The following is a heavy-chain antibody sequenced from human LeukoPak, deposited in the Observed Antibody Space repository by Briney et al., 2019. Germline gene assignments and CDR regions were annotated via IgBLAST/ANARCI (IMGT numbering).Heavy chain of an antibody. CDR3: ARGPRYCGGDCYPWYFDL. CDR2: INRDGSST. CDR1: GFTFSSYW. Sequence: GGSLRLSCAASGFTFSSYWMHWVRHAPGKGLVWVSRINRDGSSTSYADSVKGRFTISRDNAKNTLYLQMNSLRAEDTAVYYCARGPRYCGGDCYPWYFDLWGRGTLVTVSS. J-gene: IGHJ2*01. D-gene: IGHD2-21*02. V-gene: IGHV3-74*01.